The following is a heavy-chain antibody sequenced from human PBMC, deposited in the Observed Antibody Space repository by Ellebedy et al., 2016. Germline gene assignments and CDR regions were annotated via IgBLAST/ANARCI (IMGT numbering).Heavy chain of an antibody. CDR3: AKDLFYGDYVTYYYYGMDV. CDR1: GFTFSSYA. D-gene: IGHD4-17*01. J-gene: IGHJ6*02. CDR2: ISGSGGST. Sequence: GESLKISCAASGFTFSSYAMSWVRQAPGKGLEWVSAISGSGGSTYYADSVKGRFTISRDNSKNTLYLQMNSLRAEDTAVYYCAKDLFYGDYVTYYYYGMDVWGQGTTVTVSS. V-gene: IGHV3-23*01.